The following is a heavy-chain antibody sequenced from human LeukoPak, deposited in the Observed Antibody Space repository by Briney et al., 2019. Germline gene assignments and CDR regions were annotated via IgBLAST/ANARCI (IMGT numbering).Heavy chain of an antibody. Sequence: SETLSLTCTVSGGSIGSYYWSWIRQPAGKGLEWIGRIYTSGSTNYNPSLKSRVTMSVDTSKNQFSLKLSSVTAADTAVYYCARGSVVVTAIPAEHFDYWGQGTLVTVSS. V-gene: IGHV4-4*07. CDR1: GGSIGSYY. CDR3: ARGSVVVTAIPAEHFDY. J-gene: IGHJ4*02. D-gene: IGHD2-21*02. CDR2: IYTSGST.